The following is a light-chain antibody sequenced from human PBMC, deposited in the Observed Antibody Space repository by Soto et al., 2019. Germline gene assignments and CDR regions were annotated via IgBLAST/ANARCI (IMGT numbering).Light chain of an antibody. Sequence: EIVLTQSPATLSLSPGERAILSCRASQSVSSYLAWYQQKPGQAPRLLIYDASNRATGIPARFSGSGSATDFTLTISSLEPEDFAVYYCQHRSTWPYTFGQGTKLEIK. CDR1: QSVSSY. CDR2: DAS. J-gene: IGKJ2*01. V-gene: IGKV3-11*01. CDR3: QHRSTWPYT.